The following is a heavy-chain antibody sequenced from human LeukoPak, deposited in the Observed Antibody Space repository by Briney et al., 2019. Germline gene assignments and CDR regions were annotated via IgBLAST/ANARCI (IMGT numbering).Heavy chain of an antibody. J-gene: IGHJ4*02. CDR1: GGTFSSYA. CDR3: ARALHDYNPYYFDY. CDR2: INPSGGST. D-gene: IGHD5-24*01. Sequence: GSSVKVSCKASGGTFSSYAISWLRQSPGHGLDWMGIINPSGGSTSYAQKFQGRVTMTRDTSTSTVYMELSSLRSEDTAVYYCARALHDYNPYYFDYWGQGTLVTVSS. V-gene: IGHV1-46*01.